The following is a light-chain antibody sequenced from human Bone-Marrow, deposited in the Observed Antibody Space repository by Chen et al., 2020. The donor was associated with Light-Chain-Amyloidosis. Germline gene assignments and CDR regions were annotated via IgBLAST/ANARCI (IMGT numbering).Light chain of an antibody. Sequence: SDVLTQPSSGSVAPGQTATIACGGNKIGTTSVHWYQQTPGQAPLLVVYDDSDRPSGIPERFSGSNSGNTATLTINRVEAGDEADYYCQVWDTTRGVFGGGTKLTVL. CDR1: KIGTTS. CDR3: QVWDTTRGV. V-gene: IGLV3-21*02. J-gene: IGLJ3*02. CDR2: DDS.